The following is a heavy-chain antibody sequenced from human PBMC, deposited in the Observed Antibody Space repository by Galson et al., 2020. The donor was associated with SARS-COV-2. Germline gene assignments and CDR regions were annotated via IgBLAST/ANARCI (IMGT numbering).Heavy chain of an antibody. CDR2: MNPNTGDA. CDR1: GYTFDTFA. V-gene: IGHV1-8*01. J-gene: IGHJ5*02. Sequence: ASEKVSCKASGYTFDTFAINWVRQATGQGLEWLGWMNPNTGDAEYAQKFQGRVTMTRNTAISTAYLEVTGLTFDDTAFYYWARGCSGGDCYSAWFDPWGQGTLVTVSS. D-gene: IGHD2-21*01. CDR3: ARGCSGGDCYSAWFDP.